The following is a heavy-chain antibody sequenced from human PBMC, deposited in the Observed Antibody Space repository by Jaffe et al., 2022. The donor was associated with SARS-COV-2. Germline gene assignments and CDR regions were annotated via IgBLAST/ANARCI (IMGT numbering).Heavy chain of an antibody. V-gene: IGHV3-23*04. D-gene: IGHD6-13*01. J-gene: IGHJ4*02. CDR3: AKAIISAGPVDYYFDC. CDR1: GLTFSSYT. Sequence: EVQLVESGGGLVQPGGSLRLSCAASGLTFSSYTMTWVRLAPGKGLEWVSGISGSDGRTYYADFVKGRFTISRDNSKDTLYMQMNSLRAEDTAVYYCAKAIISAGPVDYYFDCWGQGTLVTVS. CDR2: ISGSDGRT.